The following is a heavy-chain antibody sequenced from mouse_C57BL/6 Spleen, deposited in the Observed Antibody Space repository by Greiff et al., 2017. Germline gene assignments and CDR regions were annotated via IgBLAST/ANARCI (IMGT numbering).Heavy chain of an antibody. J-gene: IGHJ3*01. CDR2: INPGSGGT. CDR3: ARNARSYGGAY. CDR1: GYAFTNYL. V-gene: IGHV1-54*01. D-gene: IGHD1-1*01. Sequence: QVQLQQSGAELVRPGTSVTVSCTASGYAFTNYLIEWVKQRPGQGLEWIGVINPGSGGTNYNEKFKGKATLTADKSSSTAYMQLSSLTSEDSAVYFCARNARSYGGAYWGQGTLVTVSA.